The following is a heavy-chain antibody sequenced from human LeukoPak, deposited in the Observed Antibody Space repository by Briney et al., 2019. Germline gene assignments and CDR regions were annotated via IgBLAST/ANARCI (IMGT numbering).Heavy chain of an antibody. CDR3: ARGAYDSRGISSWYFDI. D-gene: IGHD3-22*01. V-gene: IGHV4-39*07. Sequence: SETLSLTCTVSGGSISTSTYYWGWIRQPPGKGLEWIGTIYYTGSTYYNPSLKSRVTISVDTSKNQFSLRLSSVTAADTAMYYCARGAYDSRGISSWYFDIWGRGTLITVSS. CDR2: IYYTGST. CDR1: GGSISTSTYY. J-gene: IGHJ2*01.